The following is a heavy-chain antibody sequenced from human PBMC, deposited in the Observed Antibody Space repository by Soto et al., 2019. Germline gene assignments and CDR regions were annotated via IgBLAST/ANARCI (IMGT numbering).Heavy chain of an antibody. Sequence: PGGSLRLSCAASGLTFSSFAMSWVRQAPGKGLEWVSGISGSGGSTYHADSVKGRFIISRGNSKNMLYLQMNSVRAEDTAVYYCAKGHSSSPSPQYYYYGMDVWGQGTTVTVSS. D-gene: IGHD6-13*01. CDR2: ISGSGGST. CDR3: AKGHSSSPSPQYYYYGMDV. CDR1: GLTFSSFA. J-gene: IGHJ6*02. V-gene: IGHV3-23*01.